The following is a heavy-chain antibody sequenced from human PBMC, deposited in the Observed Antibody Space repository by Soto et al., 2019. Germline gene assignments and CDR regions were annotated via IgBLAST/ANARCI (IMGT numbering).Heavy chain of an antibody. J-gene: IGHJ4*02. CDR3: ARDTAMALPDA. D-gene: IGHD5-18*01. V-gene: IGHV1-18*01. CDR2: INPYNGNT. CDR1: GYTFTSYA. Sequence: QVKLMQSGTEVKKPGASVKVSCKASGYTFTSYAISWVRQAPGQGLEWMGWINPYNGNTNYAQKLQGRVTMTTDTSTSTAYMELRSLRSDDTAVYYCARDTAMALPDAWGQGTLVTVSS.